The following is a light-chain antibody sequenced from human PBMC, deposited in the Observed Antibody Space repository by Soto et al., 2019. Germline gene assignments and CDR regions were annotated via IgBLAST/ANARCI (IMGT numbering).Light chain of an antibody. V-gene: IGKV3D-15*01. J-gene: IGKJ4*01. Sequence: EVVMTQSPATLSVSPGEGATLSCRASQSINSNLAWYQQKPGQAPRLLMYDASTRATGIPVRFSGSGSGTEFTLTISSLQSEDFAIYYYQQYNAWPRITFGGGTKVEIK. CDR3: QQYNAWPRIT. CDR2: DAS. CDR1: QSINSN.